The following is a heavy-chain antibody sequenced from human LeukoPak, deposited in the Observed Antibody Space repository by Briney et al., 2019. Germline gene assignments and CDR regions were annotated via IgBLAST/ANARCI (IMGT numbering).Heavy chain of an antibody. CDR1: GFTFSSYG. CDR3: AKDSGIYCSSTSCFPFDY. Sequence: PGGSLRLSCAASGFTFSSYGMHWVRQAPGKGLEWVAVISYDGSNKYYADSVKGRFTISRDNSKNTLYLQMNSLRAEDTAVYYCAKDSGIYCSSTSCFPFDYWGQGTLVTVSS. V-gene: IGHV3-30*18. D-gene: IGHD2-2*01. CDR2: ISYDGSNK. J-gene: IGHJ4*02.